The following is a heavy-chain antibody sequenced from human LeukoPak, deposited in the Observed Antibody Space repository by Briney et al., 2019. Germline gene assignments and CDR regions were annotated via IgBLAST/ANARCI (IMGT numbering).Heavy chain of an antibody. Sequence: SETLSLTCTVSGGSISSYYWSWIRQPPGKGLEWIGYIYYSGSTNHNPSLKSRVTISVDTSKNQFSLKLSSVTAADTAVYYCARHVSGLNPYYFDYWGQGTLVTVSS. V-gene: IGHV4-59*08. CDR1: GGSISSYY. J-gene: IGHJ4*02. CDR2: IYYSGST. CDR3: ARHVSGLNPYYFDY. D-gene: IGHD3-3*02.